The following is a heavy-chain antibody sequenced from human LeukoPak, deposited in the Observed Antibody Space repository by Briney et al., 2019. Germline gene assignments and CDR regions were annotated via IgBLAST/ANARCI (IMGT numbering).Heavy chain of an antibody. J-gene: IGHJ4*02. V-gene: IGHV4-34*12. CDR1: GGTFSDYY. Sequence: SQTLSLTCAVYGGTFSDYYWSWVRQSPGGGLEWIGEILDSGTANYNPSLKSRVTLSVDTSKNQFSLTLTSVTAADTALYFCARTRRSSGWFLDYWGQGTQVTVSS. CDR2: ILDSGTA. CDR3: ARTRRSSGWFLDY. D-gene: IGHD6-19*01.